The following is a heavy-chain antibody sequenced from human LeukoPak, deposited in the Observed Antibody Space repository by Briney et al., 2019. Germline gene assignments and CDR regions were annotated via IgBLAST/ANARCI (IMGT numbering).Heavy chain of an antibody. D-gene: IGHD5-18*01. V-gene: IGHV3-23*01. J-gene: IGHJ3*02. CDR1: GFTFSSHG. CDR3: AKDHPVDTAMARYDAFDI. CDR2: ISGSGDNT. Sequence: PGGTLRLSCAASGFTFSSHGMSWVRQAPGKGLEWVSTISGSGDNTYYADSVKGRFTISRDNSKNTLYLQMNSLRAEDTAVYYCAKDHPVDTAMARYDAFDIWGQGTMVTVSS.